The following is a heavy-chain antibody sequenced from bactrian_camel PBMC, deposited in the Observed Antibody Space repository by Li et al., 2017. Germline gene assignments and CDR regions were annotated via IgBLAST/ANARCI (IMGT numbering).Heavy chain of an antibody. D-gene: IGHD2*01. CDR2: VHSGGADT. CDR1: GFTFSGFT. J-gene: IGHJ4*01. V-gene: IGHV3S40*01. Sequence: VQLVESGGGLVQPGGSLRLPCAASGFTFSGFTMSWVRQAPGKGLEWVSAVHSGGADTYYADSVKGRFAISRDNAKSTVYLQLNSLKTEDMGMYYCAKGLHDLLGQGTQVTVS.